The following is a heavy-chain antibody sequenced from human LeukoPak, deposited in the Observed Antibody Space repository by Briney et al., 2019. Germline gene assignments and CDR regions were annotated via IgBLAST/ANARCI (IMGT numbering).Heavy chain of an antibody. V-gene: IGHV3-49*04. J-gene: IGHJ4*02. CDR2: IRRRAYGGAA. CDR1: GFAFDDFA. CDR3: SRNGLVDVDY. Sequence: PGQSLRLSCTTSGFAFDDFAMSWVRQPAGKGLEWVGFIRRRAYGGAAEYAASVKGRFIISRDDSKGIAYLQMNSLKTEDTAVYYCSRNGLVDVDYWGQGSRVIVSP.